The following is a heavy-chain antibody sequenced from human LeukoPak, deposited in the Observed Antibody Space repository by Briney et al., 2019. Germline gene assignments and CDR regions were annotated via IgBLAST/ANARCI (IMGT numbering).Heavy chain of an antibody. Sequence: GGSLRLSCAASGFTFSNYWMHWVRQAPGKGLVWVSRINGDGSSTTYADSVKGRFTMSKDNAKNTLYLQMNSLRAEDTAVYYCARDDLDYWGQGTLVTVSS. J-gene: IGHJ4*02. V-gene: IGHV3-74*01. CDR1: GFTFSNYW. CDR3: ARDDLDY. CDR2: INGDGSST.